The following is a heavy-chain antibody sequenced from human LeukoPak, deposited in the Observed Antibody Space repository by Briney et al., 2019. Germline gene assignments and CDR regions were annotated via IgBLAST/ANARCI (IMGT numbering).Heavy chain of an antibody. CDR3: AKDMDYDFWSGYLFDY. D-gene: IGHD3-3*01. V-gene: IGHV3-23*01. CDR2: ISGSGGST. CDR1: GFTFSSYA. J-gene: IGHJ4*02. Sequence: PGGSLRLSCAASGFTFSSYAMSWVRQAPGKGLEWVSAISGSGGSTYYADSVKGRFTISRDNSKNTLYLQMNSLRAEDTAVYYCAKDMDYDFWSGYLFDYWGQGTLVTVSS.